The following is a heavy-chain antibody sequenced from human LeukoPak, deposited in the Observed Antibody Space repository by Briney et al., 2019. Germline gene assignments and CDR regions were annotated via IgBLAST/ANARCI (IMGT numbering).Heavy chain of an antibody. V-gene: IGHV4-34*01. J-gene: IGHJ4*02. CDR2: INHSGYT. Sequence: SETLSLTCAVSGVPFSNYYWSWVRQSPTKGLEWIREINHSGYTNYNPSLKSRVTISIDTSKNQFSLMLTSVTAADTAVYYCTRAVAGHPDWGQGTLVTVSS. CDR1: GVPFSNYY. CDR3: TRAVAGHPD. D-gene: IGHD6-19*01.